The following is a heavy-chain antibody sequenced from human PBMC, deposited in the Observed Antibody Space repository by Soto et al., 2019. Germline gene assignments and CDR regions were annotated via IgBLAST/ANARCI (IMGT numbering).Heavy chain of an antibody. CDR1: GDTFSRST. D-gene: IGHD2-8*01. Sequence: QVQLVQSGAEVKNRGSSVKVSCKASGDTFSRSTISWVRQAPGQRLEWMGRIIPVLGVENHAQNFQGRVTLAAHKSTSTAYLELSSLKSEDTAIYSCASSTAGVYVFHDWGQGTLVTVSS. CDR2: IIPVLGVE. V-gene: IGHV1-69*02. J-gene: IGHJ4*02. CDR3: ASSTAGVYVFHD.